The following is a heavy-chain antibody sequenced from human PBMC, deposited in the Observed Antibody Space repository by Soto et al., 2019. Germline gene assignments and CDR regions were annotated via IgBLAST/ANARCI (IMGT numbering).Heavy chain of an antibody. CDR3: ASCGVIAAAVSGYYGMDV. Sequence: VKVSCKASGYTFTSYGISWVRQAPGQGLEWMGWIIPIFGTANYAQKFQGRVTITADESTSTAYMELSSLRSEDTAVYYCASCGVIAAAVSGYYGMDVWGQGTTVTVSS. CDR1: GYTFTSYG. CDR2: IIPIFGTA. J-gene: IGHJ6*02. D-gene: IGHD6-13*01. V-gene: IGHV1-69*13.